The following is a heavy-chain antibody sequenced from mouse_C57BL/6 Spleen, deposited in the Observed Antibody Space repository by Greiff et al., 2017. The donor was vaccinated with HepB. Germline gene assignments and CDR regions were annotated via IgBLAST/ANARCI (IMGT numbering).Heavy chain of an antibody. CDR2: INPGSGGT. CDR1: GYAFTNYL. Sequence: VQLQQSGAELVRPGPSVKVSCKASGYAFTNYLIEWVKQRPGQGLEWIGVINPGSGGTNYNEKFKGKATLTADKSSSTAYMQLSSLTSEDSAVYFCARGSYFDVWGTGTTVTVSS. J-gene: IGHJ1*03. V-gene: IGHV1-54*01. CDR3: ARGSYFDV.